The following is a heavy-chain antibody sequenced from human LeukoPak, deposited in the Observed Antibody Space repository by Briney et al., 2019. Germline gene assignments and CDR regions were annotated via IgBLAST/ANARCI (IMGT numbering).Heavy chain of an antibody. V-gene: IGHV3-30-3*01. Sequence: PGGSLRLSCAASGFTFSSYAMHWVRQAPGKGLEWVAVISYDGSNKYYADSVKGRFTISRDNSKNTLYLQMNSLRAEDTAVYHCARVHFSSSPYFDYWGQGTLVTVSS. J-gene: IGHJ4*02. D-gene: IGHD6-6*01. CDR3: ARVHFSSSPYFDY. CDR1: GFTFSSYA. CDR2: ISYDGSNK.